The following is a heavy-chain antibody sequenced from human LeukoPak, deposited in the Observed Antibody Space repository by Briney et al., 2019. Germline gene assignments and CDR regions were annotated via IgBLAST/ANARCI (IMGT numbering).Heavy chain of an antibody. Sequence: SETLSLTCTVSGGSINSYYWSWIRQPPGKGLEWIGYIFYSGSTNYNPSLKSRVTISVDTSKNQFSLKLSSVTAADTAVYYCARGSIQLGDAFDIWGQGTMVTVSS. CDR3: ARGSIQLGDAFDI. CDR1: GGSINSYY. D-gene: IGHD7-27*01. CDR2: IFYSGST. V-gene: IGHV4-59*01. J-gene: IGHJ3*02.